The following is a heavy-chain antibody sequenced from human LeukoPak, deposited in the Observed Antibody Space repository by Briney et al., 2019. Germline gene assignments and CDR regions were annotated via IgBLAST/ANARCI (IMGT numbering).Heavy chain of an antibody. Sequence: SETLSLTCAVYGRSFSGYYWSGMRQPPGKGLEWIGEINHSGSTNYNPSLKSRVTISVDTSKNQFSLKLSSVTAADTAVYYCASRNAATALVTPFDYWGQGTLVTVSP. CDR1: GRSFSGYY. V-gene: IGHV4-34*01. CDR3: ASRNAATALVTPFDY. D-gene: IGHD5-18*01. CDR2: INHSGST. J-gene: IGHJ4*02.